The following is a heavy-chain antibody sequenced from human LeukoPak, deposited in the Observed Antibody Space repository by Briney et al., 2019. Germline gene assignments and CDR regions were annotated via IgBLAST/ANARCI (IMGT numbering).Heavy chain of an antibody. V-gene: IGHV3-30-3*01. J-gene: IGHJ4*02. CDR1: GFTFSNFA. D-gene: IGHD2-21*02. CDR3: AKDVSGVVTATLDY. CDR2: ISYDGTNK. Sequence: GGSLRLSCAASGFTFSNFAIHWVRQAPGRGLEWVAVISYDGTNKYYADSVKGRFTISRDNSKNTRYLQMNSLRAEDTAVYYCAKDVSGVVTATLDYWGQGTLVTVSS.